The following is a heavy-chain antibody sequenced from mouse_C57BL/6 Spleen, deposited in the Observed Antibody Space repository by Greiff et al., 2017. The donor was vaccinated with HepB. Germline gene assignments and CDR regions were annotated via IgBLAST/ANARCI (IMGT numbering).Heavy chain of an antibody. Sequence: QVQLKESGPELVKPGASVKISCKASGYAFSSSWMNWVKQRPGKGLEWIGRIYPGDGDTNYNGKFKGKATLTADKSSSTAYMQLSSLTSEDSAVYFCANNMEHDGSSYGYFDVWGTGTTVTVSS. CDR1: GYAFSSSW. V-gene: IGHV1-82*01. CDR2: IYPGDGDT. CDR3: ANNMEHDGSSYGYFDV. J-gene: IGHJ1*03. D-gene: IGHD1-1*01.